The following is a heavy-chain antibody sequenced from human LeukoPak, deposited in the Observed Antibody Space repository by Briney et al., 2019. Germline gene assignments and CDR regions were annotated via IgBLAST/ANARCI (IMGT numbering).Heavy chain of an antibody. J-gene: IGHJ4*02. CDR1: GFTFSSYW. Sequence: GGSLRLSCAASGFTFSSYWMHWVRQAPGKGLVWVSRINSDGSSTSYADSVKGRFTISRDNAKNTLYLQMNSLRAEDTAVYYCAKDVRKDNWNYVYDYWGQGTLVTVSS. D-gene: IGHD1-7*01. V-gene: IGHV3-74*01. CDR3: AKDVRKDNWNYVYDY. CDR2: INSDGSST.